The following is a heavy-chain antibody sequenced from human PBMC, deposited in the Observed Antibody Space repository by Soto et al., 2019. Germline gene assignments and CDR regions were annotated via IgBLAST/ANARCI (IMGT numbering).Heavy chain of an antibody. J-gene: IGHJ4*02. D-gene: IGHD3-10*01. V-gene: IGHV1-18*01. CDR2: ISAYSDNT. CDR3: ARDYGSGSYRFDY. Sequence: ASVKVSCKASGYTFTSYGFSWVRRAPGQGLEWMGWISAYSDNTNYAQKFQGRLTMTTDTSTNTAYMELRSLRSDDTAAYYCARDYGSGSYRFDYWGQGALVTVSS. CDR1: GYTFTSYG.